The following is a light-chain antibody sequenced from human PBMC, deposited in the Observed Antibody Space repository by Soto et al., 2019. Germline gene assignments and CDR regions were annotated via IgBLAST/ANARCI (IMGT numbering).Light chain of an antibody. CDR1: SSDVGGYNY. J-gene: IGLJ1*01. V-gene: IGLV2-14*03. CDR3: ISYTSINSYV. Sequence: QSALTQPASVSGSPGQSITISCTGTSSDVGGYNYVSWYQQHPGKAPKLMIYYVSHRPSGVSNRFSGSKSGNTASLTISGLQAEDEADYYCISYTSINSYVFGTGTKLTVL. CDR2: YVS.